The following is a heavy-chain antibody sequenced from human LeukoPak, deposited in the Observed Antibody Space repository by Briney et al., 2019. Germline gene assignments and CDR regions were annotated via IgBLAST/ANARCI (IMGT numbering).Heavy chain of an antibody. CDR1: GGSISSSSYY. V-gene: IGHV4-61*05. Sequence: SETLSLTCTVSGGSISSSSYYWGWIRQPPGKGLEWIGYSYYSGSTNYNPSLKSRVTISVDTSKNQFSLKLSSVTAADTAVYYCARSPRDYDFWSGLSPYYFDYWGQGTLVTVSS. CDR3: ARSPRDYDFWSGLSPYYFDY. J-gene: IGHJ4*02. D-gene: IGHD3-3*01. CDR2: SYYSGST.